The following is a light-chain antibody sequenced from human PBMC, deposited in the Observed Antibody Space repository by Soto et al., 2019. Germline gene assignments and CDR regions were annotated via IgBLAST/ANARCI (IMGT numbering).Light chain of an antibody. CDR3: QQYNSYPFT. J-gene: IGKJ4*01. V-gene: IGKV1-5*03. CDR2: KAS. Sequence: DIQMTKSPSTLSASVGDRVTITCRASQSISSWLAWYQQKPGKAPKLLIYKASSLESGVPSRFSGSRSGTEFTLTISSLQPDDFATYYCQQYNSYPFTFSGGTKVEIK. CDR1: QSISSW.